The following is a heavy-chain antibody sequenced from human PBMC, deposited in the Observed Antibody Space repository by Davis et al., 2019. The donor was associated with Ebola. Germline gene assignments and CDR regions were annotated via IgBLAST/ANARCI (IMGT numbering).Heavy chain of an antibody. CDR3: ARGADSSGWYNWFDP. Sequence: PGGSLRLSCTVSGASIISPSYFWGWIRQPPGKEMEWIGSIYYSGSTYYNPSLKSRVTISVDTSKNQFSLKLSSVTAADTAVYYCARGADSSGWYNWFDPWGQGTLVTVSS. J-gene: IGHJ5*02. V-gene: IGHV4-39*01. D-gene: IGHD6-19*01. CDR1: GASIISPSYF. CDR2: IYYSGST.